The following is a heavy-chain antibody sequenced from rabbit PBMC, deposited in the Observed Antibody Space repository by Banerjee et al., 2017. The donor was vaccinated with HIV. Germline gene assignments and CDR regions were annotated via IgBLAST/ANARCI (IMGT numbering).Heavy chain of an antibody. J-gene: IGHJ4*01. V-gene: IGHV1S45*01. CDR3: ARDSSGWYYFNF. D-gene: IGHD4-1*01. CDR1: GFSFSSNYW. Sequence: EGSLTLTCKASGFSFSSNYWICWVRQAPGKGLEWIACINTSSGNTVYASWAKGRFTISKTSSTTVTLQMTSLTAADTATYFCARDSSGWYYFNFWGQGTLVTVS. CDR2: INTSSGNT.